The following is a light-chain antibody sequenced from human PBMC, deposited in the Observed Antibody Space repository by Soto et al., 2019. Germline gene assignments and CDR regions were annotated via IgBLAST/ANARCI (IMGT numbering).Light chain of an antibody. CDR3: CSYVGATTYV. CDR2: EGI. V-gene: IGLV2-23*01. J-gene: IGLJ1*01. Sequence: QSVLTQPASVSGSPGQSITISYTGTSSTVGGFNVVSWYQQHPGKAPKVIIYEGIKRPSGVSNRFSGSNSGSTASLTISGLQAEDEADYYCCSYVGATTYVFGTGTKVTV. CDR1: SSTVGGFNV.